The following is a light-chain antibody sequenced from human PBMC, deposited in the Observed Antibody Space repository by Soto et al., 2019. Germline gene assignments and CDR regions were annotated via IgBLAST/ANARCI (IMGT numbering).Light chain of an antibody. Sequence: DIQMTQSPSTLSASVGDRVTITCRASQSISSWLAWYQQKPGKAPKLLIYDASSLESGVPSRFSGSGSGTEFTLTISSLKPDDFATYYCQQYNSYRWTFGQGTKVESK. CDR1: QSISSW. J-gene: IGKJ1*01. CDR3: QQYNSYRWT. CDR2: DAS. V-gene: IGKV1-5*01.